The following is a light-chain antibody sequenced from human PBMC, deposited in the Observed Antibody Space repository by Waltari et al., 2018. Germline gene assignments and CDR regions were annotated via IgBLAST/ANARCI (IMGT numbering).Light chain of an antibody. CDR1: QSVSRAF. J-gene: IGKJ1*01. Sequence: EIVLTQSPGTLALSLGASATLPCRASQSVSRAFAWYQQEPGQAPRLLIYGASTRATGIPDRCSGSGSRTDFSLTISRLEPDDFAVYYCQHYLRLPVTFGQGTTVEI. CDR3: QHYLRLPVT. CDR2: GAS. V-gene: IGKV3-20*01.